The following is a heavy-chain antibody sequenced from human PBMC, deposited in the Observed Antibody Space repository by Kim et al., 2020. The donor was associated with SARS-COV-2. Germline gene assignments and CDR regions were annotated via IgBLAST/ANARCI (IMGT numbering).Heavy chain of an antibody. CDR3: ARPGKVWVAAAYFDY. D-gene: IGHD6-13*01. V-gene: IGHV4-39*01. Sequence: NPALKGRVTISVDTSKNQFSLKMSSVTAADTAVYYYARPGKVWVAAAYFDYWGQGTLVTVSS. J-gene: IGHJ4*02.